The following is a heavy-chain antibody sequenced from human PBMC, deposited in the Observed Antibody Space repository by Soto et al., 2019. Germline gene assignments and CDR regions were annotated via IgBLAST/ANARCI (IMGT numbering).Heavy chain of an antibody. CDR1: GGSISSYY. J-gene: IGHJ5*02. CDR3: ARVRGLGSGWYGWFDP. CDR2: IYYSATT. V-gene: IGHV4-59*01. Sequence: SETLSLTCTVSGGSISSYYWSWIRQPPGKGLEWIGYIYYSATTNYNPSLKSRVTISVDTSKNQFSLKLSSVTAADTAVYYCARVRGLGSGWYGWFDPWGQGTLVTSPQ. D-gene: IGHD6-19*01.